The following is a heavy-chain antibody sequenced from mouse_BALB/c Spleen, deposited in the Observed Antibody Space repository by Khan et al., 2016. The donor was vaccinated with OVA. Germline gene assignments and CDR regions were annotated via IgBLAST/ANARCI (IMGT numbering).Heavy chain of an antibody. CDR2: INPHIGET. Sequence: EVQLQQSGPELVKPGASVKISCKASGYSFTGYFIHWVMQSHGKSLEWIGRINPHIGETFYNQKFRGKATLTVDESSSTAHMELRSLASEDSAGYFCARIYGSDFDYWGQGTTLTVSS. D-gene: IGHD1-1*01. J-gene: IGHJ2*01. CDR3: ARIYGSDFDY. CDR1: GYSFTGYF. V-gene: IGHV1-20*02.